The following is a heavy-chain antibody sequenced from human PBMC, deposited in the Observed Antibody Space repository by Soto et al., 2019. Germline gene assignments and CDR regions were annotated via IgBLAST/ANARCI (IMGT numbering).Heavy chain of an antibody. V-gene: IGHV3-7*01. J-gene: IGHJ4*02. CDR2: IKQDGSEK. D-gene: IGHD1-26*01. CDR1: GFTFSNYW. Sequence: GGSLRLSCAASGFTFSNYWMSWVRQAPGKGLEWVANIKQDGSEKHYVDSVKGRFTISRDNAKNSLYLQMNSLRAEDTALYYCARLKTLGRYWGQGTLVTVSS. CDR3: ARLKTLGRY.